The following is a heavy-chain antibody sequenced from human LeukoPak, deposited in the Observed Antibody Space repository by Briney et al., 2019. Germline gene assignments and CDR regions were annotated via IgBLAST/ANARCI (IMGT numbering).Heavy chain of an antibody. CDR3: ARGPPAGNFIDF. D-gene: IGHD2-2*01. CDR2: IHSGGSS. J-gene: IGHJ4*02. Sequence: PGGSLRLSCAASEFTFNSYTMHWVRQAPGKGLEWVSVIHSGGSSYHADSVKGRFTISRDNSKNTVFLQLNSLRAEDTAVYYCARGPPAGNFIDFWGQGTLVTVSS. CDR1: EFTFNSYT. V-gene: IGHV3-53*01.